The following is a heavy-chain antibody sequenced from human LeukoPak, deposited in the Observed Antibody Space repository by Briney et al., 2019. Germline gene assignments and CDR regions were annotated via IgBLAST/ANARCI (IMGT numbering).Heavy chain of an antibody. Sequence: SVKVSCKASGDTFSTYAISWVRQAPGQGLEWMGGIIPISGTAKYAQKFQGRVTITTDESTSTAYMELSSLRSEDTAVYYCAKAQDGYNLGAFDIWGQGTMVTVSS. V-gene: IGHV1-69*05. CDR2: IIPISGTA. CDR1: GDTFSTYA. D-gene: IGHD5-24*01. CDR3: AKAQDGYNLGAFDI. J-gene: IGHJ3*02.